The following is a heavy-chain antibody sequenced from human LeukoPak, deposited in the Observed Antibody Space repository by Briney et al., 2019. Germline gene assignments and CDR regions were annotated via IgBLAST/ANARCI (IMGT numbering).Heavy chain of an antibody. CDR3: STDNDYGDYGLDY. CDR2: IKRKTDVGTT. J-gene: IGHJ4*02. Sequence: GGSLRLSCAASGFTFSNAWMSWVRQAPGKGLEWVGRIKRKTDVGTTDYAAPVIGRFSISRDDSKNTLYLQMNSLKPEDTAVYYCSTDNDYGDYGLDYWGQGTLVTVSS. V-gene: IGHV3-15*01. D-gene: IGHD4-17*01. CDR1: GFTFSNAW.